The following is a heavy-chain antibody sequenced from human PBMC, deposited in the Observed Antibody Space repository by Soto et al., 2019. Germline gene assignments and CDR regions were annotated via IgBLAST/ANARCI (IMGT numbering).Heavy chain of an antibody. CDR2: IKKDESET. CDR1: QFSFSNYW. V-gene: IGHV3-7*03. CDR3: ARSHTGDFAFRAFDI. Sequence: LVQSGGVLVPPGESLTVSCAPSQFSFSNYWMNWVRQSPGKALEWVANIKKDESETDYVDSVRGRFTIFRDNAKNLLYLQMRRLRVEDTAVYYCARSHTGDFAFRAFDIWGQGTVVTV. D-gene: IGHD2-21*02. J-gene: IGHJ3*02.